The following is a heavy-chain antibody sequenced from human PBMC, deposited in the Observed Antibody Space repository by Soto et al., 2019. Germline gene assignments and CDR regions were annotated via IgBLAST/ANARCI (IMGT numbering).Heavy chain of an antibody. CDR1: GFTFSTYG. D-gene: IGHD1-26*01. V-gene: IGHV3-33*01. J-gene: IGHJ4*02. CDR2: VWSDGSKE. Sequence: GGSLRLSCAASGFTFSTYGVHWVRQAPGKGLEWVAVVWSDGSKEFYADSVKGRFTISRDNSKNTVYLQMNSLRAEDTAVYYCARRRSGTHGVDFWGQGTMVTVSS. CDR3: ARRRSGTHGVDF.